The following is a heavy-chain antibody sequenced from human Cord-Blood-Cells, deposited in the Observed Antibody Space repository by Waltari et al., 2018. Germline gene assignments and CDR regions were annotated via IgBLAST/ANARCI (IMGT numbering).Heavy chain of an antibody. Sequence: QVQLQQWGAGLLKPSETLSLTCAVYGGSFSGYYWSWIRQPPGQGLEWIGEINHSGSTNYNPSLKSRVTISVDTSKNQFSLKLSSVTAADTAVYYCARGPYCSGGSCYGWFDPWGQGTLVTVSS. CDR3: ARGPYCSGGSCYGWFDP. J-gene: IGHJ5*02. CDR1: GGSFSGYY. V-gene: IGHV4-34*01. D-gene: IGHD2-15*01. CDR2: INHSGST.